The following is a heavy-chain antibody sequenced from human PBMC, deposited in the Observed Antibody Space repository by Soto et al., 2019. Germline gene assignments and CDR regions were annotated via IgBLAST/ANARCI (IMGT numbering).Heavy chain of an antibody. CDR2: ISYDGSNK. CDR3: ARDSWIQLWPPHFDY. V-gene: IGHV3-30-3*01. J-gene: IGHJ4*02. Sequence: QVQLVESGGGVVQPGRSLRLSCAASGFTFSSYAMHWVRQAPGKGLEWVAVISYDGSNKYYADSVKGRFTISRDNSKNTLYLQMNSLRAEDTAVYYCARDSWIQLWPPHFDYWGQGTLVTVSS. CDR1: GFTFSSYA. D-gene: IGHD5-18*01.